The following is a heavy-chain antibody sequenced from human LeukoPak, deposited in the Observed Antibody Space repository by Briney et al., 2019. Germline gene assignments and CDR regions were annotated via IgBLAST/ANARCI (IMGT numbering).Heavy chain of an antibody. CDR1: GIIFSNYA. V-gene: IGHV3-64*01. CDR2: ISSGGGST. J-gene: IGHJ2*01. Sequence: GGSLRLSCAASGIIFSNYAMHWVRQGPGKGLECISTISSGGGSTYYANSVKGRFTISRDNSKNTLYLQMGSLRAEDMAVYYCARGRQGAKTRYFDLWGRGTRVTVSS. D-gene: IGHD1-26*01. CDR3: ARGRQGAKTRYFDL.